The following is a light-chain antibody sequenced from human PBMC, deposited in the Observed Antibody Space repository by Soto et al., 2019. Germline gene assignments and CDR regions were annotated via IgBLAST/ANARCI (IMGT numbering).Light chain of an antibody. V-gene: IGKV1-6*01. Sequence: QTPQSPSSLSASVGEKIIITCRASRDVGSDVSWYQQKPGKAPKLLIYAASTLYTGVPSRFCGSRSGTEFTLTISSLQPEDFASYYCLQDYGDSWPFGQGTKVDIK. CDR2: AAS. J-gene: IGKJ1*01. CDR1: RDVGSD. CDR3: LQDYGDSWP.